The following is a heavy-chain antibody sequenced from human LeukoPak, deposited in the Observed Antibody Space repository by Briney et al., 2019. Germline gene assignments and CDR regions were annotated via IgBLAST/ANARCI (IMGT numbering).Heavy chain of an antibody. CDR1: GASISSGSYY. D-gene: IGHD4-17*01. Sequence: SETLSLTCTVSGASISSGSYYWNWIRQPAGKGLEWIGRIYTSGNINYNPSLKSRVTISVDTSKNQFSLKLSSVTAADTAVYYCARQADYGDYGSDYWGQGTLVTVSS. V-gene: IGHV4-61*02. CDR2: IYTSGNI. J-gene: IGHJ4*02. CDR3: ARQADYGDYGSDY.